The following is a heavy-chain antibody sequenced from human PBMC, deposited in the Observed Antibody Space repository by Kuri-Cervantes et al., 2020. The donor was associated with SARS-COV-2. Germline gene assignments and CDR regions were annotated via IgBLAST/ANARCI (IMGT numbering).Heavy chain of an antibody. CDR2: IDWDDDK. V-gene: IGHV2-70*11. CDR3: ARFPAARVSNDY. Sequence: SGPTLVKPTQTLTLTCTFSGFSLTTSGMCVAWIRQPPGKALEWLARIDWDDDKYYSTSLKTRLTISKDTSKNQVVLTMTNMDPVDTATYYCARFPAARVSNDYWGQGTLVTVSS. J-gene: IGHJ4*02. CDR1: GFSLTTSGMC. D-gene: IGHD6-6*01.